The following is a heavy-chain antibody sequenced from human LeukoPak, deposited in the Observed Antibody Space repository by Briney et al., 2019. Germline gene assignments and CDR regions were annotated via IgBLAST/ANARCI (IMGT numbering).Heavy chain of an antibody. J-gene: IGHJ6*02. V-gene: IGHV4-39*07. CDR2: INHSGST. D-gene: IGHD6-19*01. CDR1: GASISISGYY. Sequence: SETLSLTCTVSGASISISGYYWSWIRQPPGKGLEWIGEINHSGSTNYNPSLKSRVTISVDTSKNQFSLKLSSVTAADTAVYYCARGVSSGWYREYYYYGMDVWGQGTTVTVSS. CDR3: ARGVSSGWYREYYYYGMDV.